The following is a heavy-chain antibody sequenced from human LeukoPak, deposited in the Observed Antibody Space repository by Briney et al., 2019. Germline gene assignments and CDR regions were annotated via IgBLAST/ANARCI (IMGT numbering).Heavy chain of an antibody. D-gene: IGHD4-17*01. Sequence: LETLSLTCTVSGGSISSYYWSWIRQPPGKGLEWIGFVYTSGSTNYNPSLKSRVTISVDTSKKQFSLKVSSVTAADTAVYYCARRVDYGDYFDYWGQGTLVTVSS. CDR2: VYTSGST. J-gene: IGHJ4*02. CDR1: GGSISSYY. V-gene: IGHV4-4*09. CDR3: ARRVDYGDYFDY.